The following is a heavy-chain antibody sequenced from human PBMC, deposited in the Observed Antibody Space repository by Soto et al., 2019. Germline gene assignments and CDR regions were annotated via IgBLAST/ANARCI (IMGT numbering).Heavy chain of an antibody. V-gene: IGHV3-30*18. CDR3: SKALVVRGVTPTFDD. J-gene: IGHJ4*01. D-gene: IGHD3-10*01. Sequence: SLRLSCAASGFTFSSYGMHWVRQAPGKGLEWVAVISYDGSNKYYADSVKGRFTISRDNSKNTLYLQMNSLRDEDTAVYYCSKALVVRGVTPTFDDCGHGTLVTVAA. CDR1: GFTFSSYG. CDR2: ISYDGSNK.